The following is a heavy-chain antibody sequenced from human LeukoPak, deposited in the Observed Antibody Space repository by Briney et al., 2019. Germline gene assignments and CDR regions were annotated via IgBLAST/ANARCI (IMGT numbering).Heavy chain of an antibody. CDR2: SYHSGST. J-gene: IGHJ4*02. V-gene: IGHV4-30-2*01. CDR3: ARGYDY. CDR1: GGSISSGGYS. Sequence: SETLSLTCAVSGGSISSGGYSWSWIRQPPGKGLEWIGYSYHSGSTYYNPSLKSRVTISVDRSKNQSSLKLSSVTAADTAVYYCARGYDYRGQGTLVTVSS.